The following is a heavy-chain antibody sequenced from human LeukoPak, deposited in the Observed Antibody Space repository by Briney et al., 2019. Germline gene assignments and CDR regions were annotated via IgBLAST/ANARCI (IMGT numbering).Heavy chain of an antibody. J-gene: IGHJ4*02. CDR2: ISANNGNR. D-gene: IGHD4-23*01. CDR1: GYTFTNYG. V-gene: IGHV1-18*01. CDR3: ARQGYGGHSRGAADY. Sequence: ASVKVSCKASGYTFTNYGISWVRQAPGQGLEWMGWISANNGNRNYALKLQDRISMTTDTSTSTAYMELRSLRSDDTAVYYCARQGYGGHSRGAADYWGQGTLVTVSS.